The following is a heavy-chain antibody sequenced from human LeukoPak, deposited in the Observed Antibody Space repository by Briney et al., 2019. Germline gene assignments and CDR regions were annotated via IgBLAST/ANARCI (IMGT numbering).Heavy chain of an antibody. CDR1: GFSFSDDW. Sequence: GGSLRLSCAASGFSFSDDWMCWVRQAPGKGLQWVANINQDGSKKYYADSLKGRFTIPRDNAKNSLYLRMSSLRAEDTAVYYCARDHAYRADYWGQGTLVAVSS. J-gene: IGHJ4*02. CDR2: INQDGSKK. V-gene: IGHV3-7*01. D-gene: IGHD2-2*01. CDR3: ARDHAYRADY.